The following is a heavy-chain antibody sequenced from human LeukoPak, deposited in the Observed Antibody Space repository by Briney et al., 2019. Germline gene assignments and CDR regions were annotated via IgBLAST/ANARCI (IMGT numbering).Heavy chain of an antibody. CDR1: GASVSSGDYY. CDR2: IYYSGST. J-gene: IGHJ4*02. CDR3: ARRRGNTSGFQGYYFDY. D-gene: IGHD6-19*01. V-gene: IGHV4-31*03. Sequence: SETLSLTCTVSGASVSSGDYYWSWIRQLPGKGLEWIGYIYYSGSTYYNPSLKSRLTISVDTSKNQFSLKLSSVTAADTAVYYCARRRGNTSGFQGYYFDYWGQGTLVTVSS.